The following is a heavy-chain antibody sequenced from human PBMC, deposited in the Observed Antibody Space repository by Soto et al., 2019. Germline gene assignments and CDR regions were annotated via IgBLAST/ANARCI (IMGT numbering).Heavy chain of an antibody. D-gene: IGHD3-9*01. J-gene: IGHJ4*02. CDR3: AKVARLRYFDWLNDY. CDR2: ISYDGSNK. CDR1: GFTFSSYG. Sequence: HPGGSLRLSCAASGFTFSSYGMHWVRQAPGKGLEWVAVISYDGSNKYYADPVKGRFTISRDNSKNTLYLQMNSLRAEDTAVYYCAKVARLRYFDWLNDYWGQGTLVTVSS. V-gene: IGHV3-30*18.